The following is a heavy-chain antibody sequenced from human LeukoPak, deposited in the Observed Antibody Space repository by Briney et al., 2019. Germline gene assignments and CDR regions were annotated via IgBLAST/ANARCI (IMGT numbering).Heavy chain of an antibody. CDR2: ISGVGDAT. Sequence: GGSLRLSCAASGVTFSSFAMTWVRQGPGKGLELVALISGVGDATHYADSVKGRFMISRDNSKNTLILQMNGLRADDSAIYYCAKESKWLPSNWGQGPRVSVSS. J-gene: IGHJ4*02. CDR3: AKESKWLPSN. CDR1: GVTFSSFA. V-gene: IGHV3-23*01. D-gene: IGHD6-19*01.